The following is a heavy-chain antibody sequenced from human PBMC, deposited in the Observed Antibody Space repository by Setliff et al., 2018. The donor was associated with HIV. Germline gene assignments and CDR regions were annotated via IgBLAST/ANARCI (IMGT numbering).Heavy chain of an antibody. J-gene: IGHJ4*02. CDR2: IYHSGST. D-gene: IGHD3-10*01. V-gene: IGHV4-38-2*02. Sequence: PSETLSLTCTVSGYSISSGYYWGWIRQPPGKGLEWIGSIYHSGSTYYNPSLKSRVTISVDTSKNQFSLKLSSVTAADTAVYYCARVPFGSGSYYFDFWGQGTLVTVSS. CDR3: ARVPFGSGSYYFDF. CDR1: GYSISSGYY.